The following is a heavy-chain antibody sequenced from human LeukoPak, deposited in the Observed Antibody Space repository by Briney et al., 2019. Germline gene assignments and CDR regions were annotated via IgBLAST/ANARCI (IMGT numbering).Heavy chain of an antibody. V-gene: IGHV4-4*07. CDR1: GGSISSYY. CDR3: ARDRDLLWFGELSVWFDP. CDR2: IYTSGST. J-gene: IGHJ5*02. Sequence: SETLSLTCTVSGGSISSYYRSWIRQPAGMGLEWIGRIYTSGSTNYNPSLKSRVTMSVDTSKNQFSLKLSSVTAADTAVYYCARDRDLLWFGELSVWFDPWGQGTLVTVSS. D-gene: IGHD3-10*01.